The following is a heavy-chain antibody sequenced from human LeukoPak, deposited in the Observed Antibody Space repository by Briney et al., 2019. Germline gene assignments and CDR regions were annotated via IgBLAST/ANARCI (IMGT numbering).Heavy chain of an antibody. CDR2: IIPIFGTA. J-gene: IGHJ6*03. CDR1: GYTFTSYG. V-gene: IGHV1-69*05. CDR3: ARGGGPSRQNYYYMDV. D-gene: IGHD3-16*01. Sequence: GASVKVSCKASGYTFTSYGISWVRQAPGQGLEWMGGIIPIFGTANYAQKFQGRVTITTDESTSTAYMELSSLRSEDTAVYYCARGGGPSRQNYYYMDVWGKGTTVTVSS.